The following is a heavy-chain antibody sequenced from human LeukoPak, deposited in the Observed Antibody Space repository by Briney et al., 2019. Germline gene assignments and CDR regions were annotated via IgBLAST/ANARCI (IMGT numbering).Heavy chain of an antibody. V-gene: IGHV4-34*01. CDR3: ARGDVAAAGPFDY. D-gene: IGHD6-13*01. CDR1: GGSFSGYY. CDR2: INHSGST. J-gene: IGHJ4*02. Sequence: PSETLSLTCAVYGGSFSGYYWSWIRQPPGKGLEWIGEINHSGSTNYNPSFKSRVTISVDTSKNQFSLKLSSVTAADTAVYYCARGDVAAAGPFDYWGQGTLVTVSS.